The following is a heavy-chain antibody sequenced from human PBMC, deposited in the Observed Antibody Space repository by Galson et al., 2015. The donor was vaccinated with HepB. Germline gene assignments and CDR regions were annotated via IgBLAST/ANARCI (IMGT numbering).Heavy chain of an antibody. CDR1: EYSFTNYW. Sequence: QSGAEVKKPGESLKISCKGSEYSFTNYWITWVRQMPGKGLEWMGRTDPSDSYANYSPSFQGHVTISADKSINTAYLQWSSLKASDTAIYYCARHRGGVAAAGLDYWGQGTLVTVSS. D-gene: IGHD6-13*01. V-gene: IGHV5-10-1*01. CDR2: TDPSDSYA. CDR3: ARHRGGVAAAGLDY. J-gene: IGHJ4*02.